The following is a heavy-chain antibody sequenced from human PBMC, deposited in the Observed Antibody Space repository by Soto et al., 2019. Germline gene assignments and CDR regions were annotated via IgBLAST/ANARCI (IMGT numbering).Heavy chain of an antibody. CDR1: WFTFSCQC. Sequence: GFLRLFCAASWFTFSCQCMHWVRQAPGKGLEWVAVIWYDGSNKYYADSVKGRFTISRDNSKNTLYLQMNSLRAEDTAVYYCARFSSADYYYMDVWGKGTTVTVSS. V-gene: IGHV3-33*01. J-gene: IGHJ6*03. CDR2: IWYDGSNK. CDR3: ARFSSADYYYMDV. D-gene: IGHD2-15*01.